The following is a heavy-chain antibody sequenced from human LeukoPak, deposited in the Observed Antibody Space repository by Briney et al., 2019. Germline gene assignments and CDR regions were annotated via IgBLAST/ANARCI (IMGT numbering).Heavy chain of an antibody. V-gene: IGHV3-74*01. CDR3: ARGGGAYYFDY. CDR1: GFTFSNYW. D-gene: IGHD3-10*01. J-gene: IGHJ4*02. CDR2: INNLGTST. Sequence: GGSLRLSCAASGFTFSNYWMHWVRQAPGKGLVWVSRINNLGTSTNYADSVRGRFTISRDDAKNTLYLQMNSLRAEDTAVCYCARGGGAYYFDYWGRGTLVTVSS.